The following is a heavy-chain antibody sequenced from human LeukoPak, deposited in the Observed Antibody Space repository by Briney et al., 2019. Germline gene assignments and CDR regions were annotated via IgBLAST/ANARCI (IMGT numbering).Heavy chain of an antibody. CDR1: GGSISSSSYY. V-gene: IGHV4-39*01. J-gene: IGHJ4*02. D-gene: IGHD4-17*01. Sequence: PSEILSLTCTVSGGSISSSSYYWGWIRQPPGKGLEWIGSIYYSGSTYYNPSLKSRVTISVDTSKNQFSLKLSSVTAADTAVYYCARHDRTVTTLDYWGRGTLVTVSS. CDR2: IYYSGST. CDR3: ARHDRTVTTLDY.